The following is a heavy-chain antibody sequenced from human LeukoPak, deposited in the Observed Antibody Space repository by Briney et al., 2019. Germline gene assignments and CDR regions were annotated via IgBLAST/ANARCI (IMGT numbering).Heavy chain of an antibody. CDR3: ARTSSSFYGDYDGGNGFDY. D-gene: IGHD4-17*01. V-gene: IGHV1-2*02. Sequence: GGPVKVSCKASGYTFTGYYMHWVRQAPGQGLEWMGWINPNSGGTNYAQKFQGRVTMTRDTSISTAYMELSRLRSDDTAVYYCARTSSSFYGDYDGGNGFDYWGQGTLVTVSS. CDR1: GYTFTGYY. J-gene: IGHJ4*02. CDR2: INPNSGGT.